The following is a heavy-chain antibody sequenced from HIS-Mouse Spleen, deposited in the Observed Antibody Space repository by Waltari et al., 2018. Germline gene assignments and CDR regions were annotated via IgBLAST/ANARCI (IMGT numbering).Heavy chain of an antibody. J-gene: IGHJ3*02. CDR2: ISWNSGSI. CDR1: GFTFDDYA. V-gene: IGHV3-9*01. CDR3: AKDISSSGWPDAFDI. D-gene: IGHD6-19*01. Sequence: EVQLVESGGGLVQPGRSLRLSCAASGFTFDDYAMHWVRQAPGKGLEWVSGISWNSGSIGYADSVKGRFTISRDNAKNSLYLQMNSLRAEDTALYYCAKDISSSGWPDAFDIWGQGTMVTVSS.